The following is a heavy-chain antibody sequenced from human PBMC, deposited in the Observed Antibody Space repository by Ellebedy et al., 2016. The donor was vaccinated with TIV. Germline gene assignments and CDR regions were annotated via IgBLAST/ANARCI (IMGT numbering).Heavy chain of an antibody. CDR3: ARTSSSGGFDY. D-gene: IGHD1-26*01. CDR2: IYSDGST. CDR1: GFTVSSKH. Sequence: PGGSLRLSCAASGFTVSSKHMSWVRQAPGTGLEWVSIIYSDGSTSYADSVKGRFTISRDTSKNTLNLQMDSLRADDTAIYYCARTSSSGGFDYWGQGTLVTVSS. J-gene: IGHJ4*02. V-gene: IGHV3-53*01.